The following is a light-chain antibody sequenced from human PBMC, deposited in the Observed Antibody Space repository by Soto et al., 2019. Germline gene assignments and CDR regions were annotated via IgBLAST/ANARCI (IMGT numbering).Light chain of an antibody. J-gene: IGLJ3*02. CDR3: QSYDSSLGGSKGV. V-gene: IGLV1-40*01. CDR2: SNI. CDR1: SSDIGAGYD. Sequence: QSVLTQPPSMSGARGQRVTISCTGSSSDIGAGYDVHWYQQFPGTAPKLLIYSNINRPSGVPDRFSGSKSGTSAALAITGLQAEDEADYYCQSYDSSLGGSKGVFGGGTKLTVL.